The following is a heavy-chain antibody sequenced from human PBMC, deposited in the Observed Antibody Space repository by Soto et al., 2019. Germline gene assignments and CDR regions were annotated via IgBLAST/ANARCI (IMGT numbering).Heavy chain of an antibody. J-gene: IGHJ4*02. V-gene: IGHV4-34*01. CDR1: GGSFSGYY. D-gene: IGHD6-19*01. Sequence: SETLSLTCAVHGGSFSGYYWSWIRQPPGKGLEWLGEINHSGITDYNPSLKSRITISIETSKKQFSLKLNSVTAADTAVYYCAIGPRMWLAGGGYWGQGTQVTGSS. CDR3: AIGPRMWLAGGGY. CDR2: INHSGIT.